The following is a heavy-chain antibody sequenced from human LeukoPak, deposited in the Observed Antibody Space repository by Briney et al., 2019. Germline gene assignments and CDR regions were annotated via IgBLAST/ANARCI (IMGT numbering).Heavy chain of an antibody. D-gene: IGHD3-3*01. CDR1: GGSISSSSYY. CDR3: ARQAIITTFGVVHSGLDY. Sequence: SETLSLTCTVSGGSISSSSYYWGWIRQPPGKGLEWIGSIYYSGSTYYNPSLKSRVTISVDTSKNQFSLKLSSVTAADTAVYYCARQAIITTFGVVHSGLDYWGQGTLVTVSS. J-gene: IGHJ4*02. CDR2: IYYSGST. V-gene: IGHV4-39*01.